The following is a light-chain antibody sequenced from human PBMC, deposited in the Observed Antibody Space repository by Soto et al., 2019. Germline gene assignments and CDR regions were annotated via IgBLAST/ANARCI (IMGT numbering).Light chain of an antibody. CDR3: QSYDGSLSGWGV. V-gene: IGLV1-40*01. Sequence: QSVLTQPPSVSGAPGQRVTISCTGSSSNTGAGYVVHWYQQLPGTAPKLLIHGNSNRPSGVPDRLSGSKSGASASLAITALQAEDEAAYYCQSYDGSLSGWGVFGGGTKLTVL. CDR2: GNS. CDR1: SSNTGAGYV. J-gene: IGLJ2*01.